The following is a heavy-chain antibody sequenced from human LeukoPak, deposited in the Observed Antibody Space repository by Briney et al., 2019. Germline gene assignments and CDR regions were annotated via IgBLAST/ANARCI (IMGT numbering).Heavy chain of an antibody. D-gene: IGHD1/OR15-1a*01. CDR1: GYTFTGYY. J-gene: IGHJ3*02. Sequence: ASVKVSCKASGYTFTGYYMHWVRQAPGQGLEWMGWINPNSGGTNYAQKFQGRVTMTRDTSISTAYMELSRLRSYDTAVYYCAREVVSFEHAFDIWGQGTMVTVSS. CDR3: AREVVSFEHAFDI. CDR2: INPNSGGT. V-gene: IGHV1-2*02.